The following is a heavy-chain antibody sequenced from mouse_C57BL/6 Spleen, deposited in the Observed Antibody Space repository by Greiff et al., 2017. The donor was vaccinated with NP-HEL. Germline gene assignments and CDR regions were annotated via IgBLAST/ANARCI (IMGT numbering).Heavy chain of an antibody. J-gene: IGHJ2*01. CDR2: IDPSDSYT. V-gene: IGHV1-59*01. D-gene: IGHD3-3*01. CDR3: AREGDGDFDY. Sequence: QVQLQQPGAELVRPGTSVKLSCKASGYTFTSYWMHWVKQRPGQGLEWIGVIDPSDSYTNYNQKFKGKATLTVDTSSSTAYMQLSSLTSEDSAVYYCAREGDGDFDYWGQGTTLTVSS. CDR1: GYTFTSYW.